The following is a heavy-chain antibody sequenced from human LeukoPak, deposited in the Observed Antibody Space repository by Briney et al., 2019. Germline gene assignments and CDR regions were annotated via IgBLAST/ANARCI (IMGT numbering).Heavy chain of an antibody. CDR3: ARGTYYYDSSGYYVPFDY. CDR1: GYTFTCYY. Sequence: ASVKVSCKPSGYTFTCYYMHWVRQAPGQGLEWMGWINPNSGGTNYAQKFQGRVTMTRDTSISTAYMELSRLRSDDTAVYYCARGTYYYDSSGYYVPFDYWGQGTLVTVSS. J-gene: IGHJ4*02. V-gene: IGHV1-2*02. D-gene: IGHD3-22*01. CDR2: INPNSGGT.